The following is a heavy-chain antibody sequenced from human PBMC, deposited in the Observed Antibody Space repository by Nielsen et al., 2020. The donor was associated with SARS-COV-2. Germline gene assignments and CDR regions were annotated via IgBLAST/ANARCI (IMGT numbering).Heavy chain of an antibody. J-gene: IGHJ5*02. CDR2: IQVGSGNT. CDR3: VVVLADLAFDP. D-gene: IGHD2-8*02. V-gene: IGHV1-3*01. Sequence: ASVKVSCKASGYTSTNFHIHWVRQAPGQSLEWMGWIQVGSGNTKYSPKFQGRVTFTSDTSATTAFMELSSLRSEDTAVYFCVVVLADLAFDPWGQGTQVTVSS. CDR1: GYTSTNFH.